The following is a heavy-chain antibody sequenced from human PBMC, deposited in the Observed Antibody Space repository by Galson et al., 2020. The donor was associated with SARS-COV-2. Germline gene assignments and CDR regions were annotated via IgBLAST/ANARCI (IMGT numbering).Heavy chain of an antibody. CDR1: DGPMSSYY. CDR2: ISYRWHT. Sequence: TSENLFPPCTGPDGPMSSYYWNWIRQPPGKGPEWVGYISYRWHTNHKPSPHSRITMSVDLSKNQFSLNLSSVTAADTAGYFCARDPAPLYGDNFYYAMDVWGQGTTVTVSS. D-gene: IGHD4-17*01. CDR3: ARDPAPLYGDNFYYAMDV. J-gene: IGHJ6*02. V-gene: IGHV4-59*01.